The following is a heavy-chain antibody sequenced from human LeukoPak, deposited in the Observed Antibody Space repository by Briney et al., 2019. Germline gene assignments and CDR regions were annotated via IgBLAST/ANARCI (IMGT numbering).Heavy chain of an antibody. Sequence: GGSLRLSCAASGFTFSSYAMSWVRQAPGKGLEWVSAISGSGGSTYYADSVKGRFTISRDNSKNTLYLQMNSLRSEDTAVYYCAIASYGDYASGGYWGQGTLVTVSS. D-gene: IGHD4-17*01. CDR1: GFTFSSYA. CDR3: AIASYGDYASGGY. CDR2: ISGSGGST. V-gene: IGHV3-23*01. J-gene: IGHJ4*02.